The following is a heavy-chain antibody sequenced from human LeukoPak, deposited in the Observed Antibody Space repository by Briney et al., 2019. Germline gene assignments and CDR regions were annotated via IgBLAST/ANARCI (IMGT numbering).Heavy chain of an antibody. CDR2: IYSGGST. V-gene: IGHV3-66*02. CDR1: GFTVSSNY. D-gene: IGHD2-21*02. CDR3: AKDPQHIVVVTAISYFDY. J-gene: IGHJ4*02. Sequence: PGGSLRLSCAASGFTVSSNYMSWVRQAPGKGLEWVSVIYSGGSTYYADSVKGRFTISRDNSKNTLYLQMNSLRAEDTAVYYCAKDPQHIVVVTAISYFDYWGQGTLVTVSS.